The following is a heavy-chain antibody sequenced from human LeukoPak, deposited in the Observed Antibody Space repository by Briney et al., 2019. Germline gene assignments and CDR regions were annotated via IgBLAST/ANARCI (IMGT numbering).Heavy chain of an antibody. D-gene: IGHD1-14*01. V-gene: IGHV1-18*01. J-gene: IGHJ3*02. CDR1: GYTFTSYG. CDR2: ISAYNGNT. CDR3: GREGITHAFDI. Sequence: ASVKVSCKASGYTFTSYGISWVRQAPGQGLEWMGWISAYNGNTNYAQKLQGRVTMTRDTSTSTVYMELSSLRSEDTAVYYCGREGITHAFDIWGQGTMVTVSS.